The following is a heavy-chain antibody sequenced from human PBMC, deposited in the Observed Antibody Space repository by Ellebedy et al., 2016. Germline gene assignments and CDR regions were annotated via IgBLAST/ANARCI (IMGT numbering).Heavy chain of an antibody. CDR2: VFYGGST. J-gene: IGHJ4*02. CDR3: ARDVSLYSSSPSFDF. V-gene: IGHV4-59*02. CDR1: GGSVDTYY. D-gene: IGHD3-22*01. Sequence: SETLSLXCTVSGGSVDTYYWIWIRQSPGKGLEWIGYVFYGGSTKYNRSLRSRVTISLDTAKNQFSLRLTSVAAADTAVYFSARDVSLYSSSPSFDFWGQGMLVTVSS.